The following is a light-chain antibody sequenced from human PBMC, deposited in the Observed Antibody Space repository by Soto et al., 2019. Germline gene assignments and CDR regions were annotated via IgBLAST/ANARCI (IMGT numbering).Light chain of an antibody. CDR3: QQTYSNSVT. CDR2: SAS. J-gene: IGKJ1*01. V-gene: IGKV1-39*01. CDR1: QNIDKY. Sequence: DIRMTQSPASLSASVGDRVTVTCRASQNIDKYLHWYQQKPGKAPNLLIFSASILQSGVPSRFIGSGSGTEFTLTIGGLQPEDFATYYCQQTYSNSVTFGQGTKVDIK.